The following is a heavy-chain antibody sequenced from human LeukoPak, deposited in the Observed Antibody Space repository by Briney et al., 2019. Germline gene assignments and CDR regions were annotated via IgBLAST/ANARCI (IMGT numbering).Heavy chain of an antibody. CDR3: AKDLMWELLSGDY. D-gene: IGHD1-26*01. CDR1: EFAFSNYW. CDR2: IKHDGSEK. Sequence: GGSLRLSCIASEFAFSNYWMNWVRQAPGKGLEWVANIKHDGSEKHYVDSVKGRFTISRDNAKSSLYLQMNSLRAEDTAVYYCAKDLMWELLSGDYWGQGTLVTVSS. V-gene: IGHV3-7*01. J-gene: IGHJ4*02.